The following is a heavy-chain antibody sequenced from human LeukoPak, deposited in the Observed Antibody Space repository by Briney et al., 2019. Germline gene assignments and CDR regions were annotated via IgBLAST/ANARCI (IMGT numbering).Heavy chain of an antibody. CDR3: ARADHREGATWDY. J-gene: IGHJ4*02. CDR2: IRSKANSYAT. V-gene: IGHV3-73*01. CDR1: GFTFSGSA. Sequence: SGGSLRLSCAASGFTFSGSAMHWVRQASGKGLEWVGRIRSKANSYATAYAASVKGRFTISRDDSKNTAYLQMNSLKTEDTAVYYCARADHREGATWDYWGQGTRVTVSS. D-gene: IGHD1-26*01.